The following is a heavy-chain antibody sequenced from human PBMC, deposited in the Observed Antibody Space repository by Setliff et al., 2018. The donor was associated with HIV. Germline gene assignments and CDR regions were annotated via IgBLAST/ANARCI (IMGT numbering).Heavy chain of an antibody. J-gene: IGHJ1*01. CDR3: ARDDYFQH. Sequence: PGGSLRLSCAASRFSFTTSWMTWVRQAPGKGLEWIANINQDGNKKYHAGSVWGRFTISRDNAKNTLFLQMNSLRAEDTAVYYCARDDYFQHWGQGTQVTVSS. V-gene: IGHV3-7*01. CDR2: INQDGNKK. CDR1: RFSFTTSW.